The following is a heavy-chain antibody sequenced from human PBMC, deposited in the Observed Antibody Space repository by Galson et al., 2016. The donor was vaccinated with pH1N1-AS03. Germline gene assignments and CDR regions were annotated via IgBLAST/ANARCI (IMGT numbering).Heavy chain of an antibody. Sequence: SVKVSCKASEYIFAVYYIHWVRQAPGQGLEWLGRINPNTGVTNFGQKVQGRVTMTRDTSINTAFMELTRLRSDDTAVYYCARETIVGASSIDFWGQGTLVTVSS. J-gene: IGHJ4*02. V-gene: IGHV1-2*06. D-gene: IGHD1-26*01. CDR3: ARETIVGASSIDF. CDR2: INPNTGVT. CDR1: EYIFAVYY.